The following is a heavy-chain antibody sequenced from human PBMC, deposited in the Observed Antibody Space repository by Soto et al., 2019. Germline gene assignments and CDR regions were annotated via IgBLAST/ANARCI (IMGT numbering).Heavy chain of an antibody. CDR1: GGSISSGGYY. J-gene: IGHJ5*02. CDR2: IYYSGST. D-gene: IGHD3-10*01. V-gene: IGHV4-31*03. CDR3: ARGKAGSGSYWNWFEP. Sequence: QVQLQESGPGLVKPSQTLSLTCTVSGGSISSGGYYWSWIRQHPGKGLEWIGYIYYSGSTYYNPSLKSRVTISVDTSKNQFSLKLSSVTAADTAVYYCARGKAGSGSYWNWFEPWGQGTLVTVSS.